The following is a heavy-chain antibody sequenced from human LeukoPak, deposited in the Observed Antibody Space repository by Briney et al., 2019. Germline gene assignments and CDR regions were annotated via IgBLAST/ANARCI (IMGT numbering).Heavy chain of an antibody. V-gene: IGHV3-66*01. Sequence: GGSLRLSCAASGFTVSSSYMSWVRQAPGKGLEWVSVIYSGGSTYYADSVKGRFTISRDNSKKTLYLQMNSLRAEDTAVYYCAKGKVNHDGALDAWGQGTLVTVSS. J-gene: IGHJ3*01. CDR2: IYSGGST. CDR3: AKGKVNHDGALDA. D-gene: IGHD2-21*01. CDR1: GFTVSSSY.